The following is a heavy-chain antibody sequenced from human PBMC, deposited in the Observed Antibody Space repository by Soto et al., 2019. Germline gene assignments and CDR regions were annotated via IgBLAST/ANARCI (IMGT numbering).Heavy chain of an antibody. V-gene: IGHV3-23*01. CDR3: AKHFVNGEIDY. CDR1: GFTFSTYA. J-gene: IGHJ4*02. Sequence: EVQLLESGGGLVQPGGSLRLTCAASGFTFSTYAMSWVRQAPGKGLEWVSFIGDSGSTTVYADSVKGRFTISRDNSKNTLYLQMNSLTAEDTAVYYCAKHFVNGEIDYWGQGTLVTVSS. CDR2: IGDSGSTT. D-gene: IGHD3-10*01.